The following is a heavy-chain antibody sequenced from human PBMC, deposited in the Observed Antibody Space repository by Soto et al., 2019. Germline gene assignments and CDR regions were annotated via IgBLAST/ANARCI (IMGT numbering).Heavy chain of an antibody. CDR2: IYYSGST. Sequence: QVQLQESGPGLVKPSQTLSLTCTVSGGSISSGGYYWSWIRQHPGKGLEWIGYIYYSGSTYYNPSLKSRVTISVDTSKNQFSLKLSSVTAADTAVYYCARGGITMVRGVITYFDYWGQGTLVTVSS. D-gene: IGHD3-10*01. J-gene: IGHJ4*02. CDR3: ARGGITMVRGVITYFDY. CDR1: GGSISSGGYY. V-gene: IGHV4-31*03.